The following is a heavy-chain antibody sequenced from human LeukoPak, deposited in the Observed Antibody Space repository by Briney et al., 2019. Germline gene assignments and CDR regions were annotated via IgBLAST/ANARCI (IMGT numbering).Heavy chain of an antibody. D-gene: IGHD3-16*01. J-gene: IGHJ3*02. CDR2: IYYSGST. V-gene: IGHV4-59*01. Sequence: PSETLSLTCTVSGGSISSYYWSWIRQPPGKGLEWIGYIYYSGSTNYNPSLKSRVTISVDTSKNHFSLELSSVTAADTAVYYCARAPFGDADDAFFTRGQRTMVTVSS. CDR3: ARAPFGDADDAFFT. CDR1: GGSISSYY.